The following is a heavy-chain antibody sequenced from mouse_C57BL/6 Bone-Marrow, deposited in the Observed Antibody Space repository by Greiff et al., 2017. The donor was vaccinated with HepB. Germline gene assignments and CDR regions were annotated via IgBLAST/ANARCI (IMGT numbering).Heavy chain of an antibody. CDR3: ARSPKSDYFDY. J-gene: IGHJ2*01. Sequence: QVQLQQPGAELVRPVSSVKLSCKASGYTFTSYWMHWVKQRPIQGLEWIGNIDPSDSETHYNQKFKDKATLTVDKSSSTAYMQLSSLTSEDSAVYYCARSPKSDYFDYWGQGTTLTVSS. D-gene: IGHD1-3*01. CDR2: IDPSDSET. V-gene: IGHV1-52*01. CDR1: GYTFTSYW.